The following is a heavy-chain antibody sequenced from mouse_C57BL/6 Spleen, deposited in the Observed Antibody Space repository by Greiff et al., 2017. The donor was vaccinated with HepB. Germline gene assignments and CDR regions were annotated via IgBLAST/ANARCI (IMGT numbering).Heavy chain of an antibody. CDR1: GFTFSSYG. Sequence: EVQGVESGGDLVKPGGSLKLSCAASGFTFSSYGMSWVRQTPDKRLEWVATISSGGSYTYYPDSVKGRFTISRDNAKNTLYLQMSSLKSEDTAMYYCARHEGDGYDGGFAYWGQGTLVTVSA. CDR3: ARHEGDGYDGGFAY. CDR2: ISSGGSYT. V-gene: IGHV5-6*01. J-gene: IGHJ3*01. D-gene: IGHD2-2*01.